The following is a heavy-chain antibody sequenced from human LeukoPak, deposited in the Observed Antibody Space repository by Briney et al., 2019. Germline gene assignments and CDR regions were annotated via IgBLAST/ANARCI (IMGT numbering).Heavy chain of an antibody. CDR2: IYSGGST. Sequence: GGSLRLSCAASGFTVSSNCLTWVRQPPGKGLDCVSVIYSGGSTYYADSLKSRFTISRDNSKNTLYLQLNSLRAEDTAVYYGARAGDNVWGSRRYTQLDYWGRGTLVGVSS. J-gene: IGHJ4*02. V-gene: IGHV3-53*01. CDR3: ARAGDNVWGSRRYTQLDY. CDR1: GFTVSSNC. D-gene: IGHD3-16*02.